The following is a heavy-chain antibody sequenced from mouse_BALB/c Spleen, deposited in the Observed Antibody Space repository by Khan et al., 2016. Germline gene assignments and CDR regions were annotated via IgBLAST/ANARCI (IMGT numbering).Heavy chain of an antibody. CDR3: ASDVGFAY. CDR1: GFNIKDTY. V-gene: IGHV14-3*02. CDR2: IDPANGNT. Sequence: VQLQQPGAELVKPGASVKLSCTASGFNIKDTYMHWVKQRPEQGLEWIGRIDPANGNTKYDPKFQGKATITADTSSHTAYLQLSSLTSEDTAVYYCASDVGFAYWGQGTLVTVSA. J-gene: IGHJ3*01.